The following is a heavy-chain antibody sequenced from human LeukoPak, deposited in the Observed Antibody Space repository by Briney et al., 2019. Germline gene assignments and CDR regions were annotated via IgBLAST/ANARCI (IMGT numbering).Heavy chain of an antibody. CDR2: IYYSGST. Sequence: SETLSLTCTVSGGSISSSSYYWGWIRQPPGKGLEWIGSIYYSGSTYYNPSLKSRVTISVDTSKNQFSLKLSSVTAADTAVYYCARDKGGTLWFGEFDAFDIWGQGTMVTVSS. CDR3: ARDKGGTLWFGEFDAFDI. V-gene: IGHV4-39*07. J-gene: IGHJ3*02. D-gene: IGHD3-10*01. CDR1: GGSISSSSYY.